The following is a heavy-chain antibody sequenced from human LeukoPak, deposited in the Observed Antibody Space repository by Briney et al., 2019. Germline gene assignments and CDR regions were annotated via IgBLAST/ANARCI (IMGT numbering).Heavy chain of an antibody. D-gene: IGHD6-6*01. CDR3: ARLRIAARIYYFDY. J-gene: IGHJ4*02. Sequence: SETLSLTCTVSGGSISSYYWSWIRQPAGKGLEWIGRIYTSGSTNYNPSLKSRVTISVDTSKNQFSLKLSSVTAADTAVYYCARLRIAARIYYFDYWGQGTLVTVSS. CDR1: GGSISSYY. CDR2: IYTSGST. V-gene: IGHV4-4*07.